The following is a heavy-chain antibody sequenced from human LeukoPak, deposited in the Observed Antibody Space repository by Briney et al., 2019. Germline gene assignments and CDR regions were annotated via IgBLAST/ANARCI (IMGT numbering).Heavy chain of an antibody. CDR2: IIPIFGTA. CDR1: GGTFSSYA. CDR3: ARLICGGDCHLDY. J-gene: IGHJ4*02. D-gene: IGHD2-21*02. Sequence: SVKVSCKASGGTFSSYAISWVRQAPGQGLEWMGGIIPIFGTANYAQKFQGRVTVTADESTSTAYMELSSLRSEDTAVYYCARLICGGDCHLDYWGQGTLVTVSS. V-gene: IGHV1-69*13.